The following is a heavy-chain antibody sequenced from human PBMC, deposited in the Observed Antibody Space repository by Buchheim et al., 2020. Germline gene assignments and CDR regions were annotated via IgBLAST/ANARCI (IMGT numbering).Heavy chain of an antibody. CDR2: IYHSGST. CDR3: ARGYDSRYYYGMDV. J-gene: IGHJ6*02. CDR1: GGSISSGGYS. D-gene: IGHD3-22*01. Sequence: QVQLQESGSGLVKPSQTLSLTCAVSGGSISSGGYSWSWIRQPPGKGLEWIGYIYHSGSTYYNPSLKSRVTISVDRSKNKFSLKLSSVTAADTAVYYCARGYDSRYYYGMDVWGQGTT. V-gene: IGHV4-30-2*01.